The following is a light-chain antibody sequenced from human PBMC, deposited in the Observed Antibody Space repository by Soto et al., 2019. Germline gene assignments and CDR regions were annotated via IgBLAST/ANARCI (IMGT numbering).Light chain of an antibody. CDR1: QSVRGL. Sequence: KHSTGTLSLSRGERGALPCMASQSVRGLLAWYQQKPGQAPRLLIYGASNRATGIPARFSGSGSGTDFTLTISSLEPEDSAVYYCQQRHMWPITFGQGTRLEI. J-gene: IGKJ5*01. CDR2: GAS. V-gene: IGKV3-11*01. CDR3: QQRHMWPIT.